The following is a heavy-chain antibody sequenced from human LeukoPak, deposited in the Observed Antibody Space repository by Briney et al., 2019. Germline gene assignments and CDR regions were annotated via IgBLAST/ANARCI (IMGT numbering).Heavy chain of an antibody. J-gene: IGHJ2*01. CDR2: IKSKTDGGTT. Sequence: PGGSLRLSCAASGFTFSNAWMSWVRQAPGKGLEWVGRIKSKTDGGTTDYAAPVKGRFTISRDDSKNTLYLQMNSLKTEDTAVYYCAKDIAAAGTGWYFDLWGRGTLVTVSS. CDR3: AKDIAAAGTGWYFDL. V-gene: IGHV3-15*01. D-gene: IGHD6-13*01. CDR1: GFTFSNAW.